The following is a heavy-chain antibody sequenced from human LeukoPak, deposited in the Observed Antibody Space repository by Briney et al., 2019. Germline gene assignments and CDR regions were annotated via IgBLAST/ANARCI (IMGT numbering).Heavy chain of an antibody. CDR1: GFTFSSYW. D-gene: IGHD3-16*01. CDR2: IKQDGSEK. CDR3: ARDVVGGGYYMDV. Sequence: GGSLRLSCAASGFTFSSYWMSWVRQAPGKGLEWVANIKQDGSEKYYVDSVKGRFTISRDNAKNSLYLQMNSLRAEDTAVYYCARDVVGGGYYMDVWGKGTTVTVSS. J-gene: IGHJ6*03. V-gene: IGHV3-7*01.